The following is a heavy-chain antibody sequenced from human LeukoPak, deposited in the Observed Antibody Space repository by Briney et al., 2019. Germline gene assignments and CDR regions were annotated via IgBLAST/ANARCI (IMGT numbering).Heavy chain of an antibody. V-gene: IGHV4-30-4*01. CDR2: IYYSGSP. J-gene: IGHJ6*02. CDR1: GGSISSGDYY. D-gene: IGHD4-17*01. Sequence: SETLSLTCTVSGGSISSGDYYWSWVRQPPGEGLEWFGYIYYSGSPYYNPSLTSRVTISVDTSKNQFSLKLSSVTAADTAVYYCARYPDNYGSDYYYYGMDVWGQGATVTVSS. CDR3: ARYPDNYGSDYYYYGMDV.